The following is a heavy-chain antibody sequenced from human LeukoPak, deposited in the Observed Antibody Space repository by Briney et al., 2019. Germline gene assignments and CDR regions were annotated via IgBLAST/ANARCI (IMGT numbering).Heavy chain of an antibody. V-gene: IGHV3-48*03. D-gene: IGHD3-9*01. J-gene: IGHJ4*02. CDR3: ARVLVAFDY. Sequence: PGGSLRLSSAASGFTFSSYEMNWVRQAPGKVLEWVSYISSGSTIYYADSVKGRFTISRDNAKNSLYLQMNSLRAEDTAVYYCARVLVAFDYWGQGTLVTVSS. CDR2: ISSGSTI. CDR1: GFTFSSYE.